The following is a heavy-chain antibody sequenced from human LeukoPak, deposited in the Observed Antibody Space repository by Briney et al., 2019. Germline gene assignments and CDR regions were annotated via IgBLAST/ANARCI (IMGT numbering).Heavy chain of an antibody. J-gene: IGHJ4*02. CDR1: GGSFSGYY. Sequence: SETLSLTCAVYGGSFSGYYWSWIRQPPGKGLGWIGEINHSGSTNYNPSLKSRVTISVDTSKNQFSLKLSSVTAADTAVYYCARASLHFDYWGQGTLVTVSS. CDR2: INHSGST. CDR3: ARASLHFDY. V-gene: IGHV4-34*01.